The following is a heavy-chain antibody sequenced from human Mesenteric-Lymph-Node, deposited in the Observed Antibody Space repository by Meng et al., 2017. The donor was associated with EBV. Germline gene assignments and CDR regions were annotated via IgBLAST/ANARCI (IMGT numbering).Heavy chain of an antibody. V-gene: IGHV1-3*01. CDR1: GYTFTNYA. J-gene: IGHJ4*02. CDR2: INAGYGNT. D-gene: IGHD1-1*01. Sequence: QVQLVQSGAEVKKPGASVKVSCKASGYTFTNYAVHWVRQAPGQSLEWMGWINAGYGNTKYSQKFQGRVTITRDTSASTAYMDLSSLRSEDTAVYYCARDRGLERNDGIDYWGQGTLVTVSS. CDR3: ARDRGLERNDGIDY.